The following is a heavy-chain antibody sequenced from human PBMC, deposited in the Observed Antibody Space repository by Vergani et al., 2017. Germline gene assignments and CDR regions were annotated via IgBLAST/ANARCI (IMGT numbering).Heavy chain of an antibody. J-gene: IGHJ4*02. CDR1: GGSISSSSYY. V-gene: IGHV4-39*01. CDR3: ARSWSDYGDYVFDY. CDR2: IYSSGST. D-gene: IGHD4-17*01. Sequence: QLQLQESGPGLVKPSETLSLTCTVSGGSISSSSYYWGWIRQPPGKGLEWIGSIYSSGSTYYNPSLKSRVNISVETSKNQFSLKLSSVTAADTAVYYCARSWSDYGDYVFDYWGQGTLVTVSS.